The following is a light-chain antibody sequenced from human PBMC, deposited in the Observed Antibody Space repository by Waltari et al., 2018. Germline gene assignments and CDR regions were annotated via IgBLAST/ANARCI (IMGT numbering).Light chain of an antibody. CDR3: SSYTSSPTWV. CDR1: SSDVGGYNL. J-gene: IGLJ3*02. CDR2: DVS. Sequence: QSALTHPASVSGSPGQSTTISCTGTSSDVGGYNLIPGYQQHPGKAPKLMIYDVSKRPSGVSRRFSGSKSGNTASLTISGLQAEDEADYYCSSYTSSPTWVFGGGTKLTVL. V-gene: IGLV2-14*03.